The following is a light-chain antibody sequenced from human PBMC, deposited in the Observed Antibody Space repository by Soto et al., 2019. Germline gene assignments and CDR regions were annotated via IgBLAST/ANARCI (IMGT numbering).Light chain of an antibody. V-gene: IGLV2-8*01. J-gene: IGLJ1*01. CDR2: EVS. CDR1: SSDVGGYNY. Sequence: QSALTQPPSASGSPGQSVTISCTGTSSDVGGYNYVSWYQQHPGKAPKLMIYEVSKRPSGVPDRFSGSKSGNAASLTVSGLQAEDEADYYCSSYAGSNNLRDVFGTVTKVTVL. CDR3: SSYAGSNNLRDV.